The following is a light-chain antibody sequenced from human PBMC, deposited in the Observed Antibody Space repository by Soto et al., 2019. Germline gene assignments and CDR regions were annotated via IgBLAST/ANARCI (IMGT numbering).Light chain of an antibody. V-gene: IGKV3-15*01. CDR1: QSVSDN. J-gene: IGKJ5*01. CDR2: RAT. Sequence: EIVMPQSPDTLYVSPGERVTHSCRASQSVSDNLAWYQQKPGQGPRLLVYRATTRTLGIPARFSGSESGTEFTLTISSLQSEDFAVYYCQQYNSFPITFVQGTRLEIK. CDR3: QQYNSFPIT.